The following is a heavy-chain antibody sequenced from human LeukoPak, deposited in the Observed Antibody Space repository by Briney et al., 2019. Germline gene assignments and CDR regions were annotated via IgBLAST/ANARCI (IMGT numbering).Heavy chain of an antibody. D-gene: IGHD4-17*01. J-gene: IGHJ4*02. CDR3: AKDDDYVEYGYYFDF. V-gene: IGHV3-23*01. Sequence: GGSLRLSCAASGFTFSSYAMSWVRQAPGKGLEWVSAIGGRGTITYYADSVKGRFTISKDNSKNTLYLQMNSLRAEDTAVYYCAKDDDYVEYGYYFDFWGQGTLVAVSS. CDR1: GFTFSSYA. CDR2: IGGRGTIT.